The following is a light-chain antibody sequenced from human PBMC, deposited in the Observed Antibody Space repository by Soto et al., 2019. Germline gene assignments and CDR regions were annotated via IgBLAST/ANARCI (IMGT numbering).Light chain of an antibody. CDR2: LGS. CDR3: MQALQTPWT. J-gene: IGKJ1*01. V-gene: IGKV2-28*01. Sequence: DIVMTQSPNSLPVTPGEPASISCRSSQSLLHSYGYNYLDWYLQKPGQSPQLLIYLGSNRASGVPDRFSGSGSGTDFTLKISRVEPEDVGVYYCMQALQTPWTFGQGTKVDLK. CDR1: QSLLHSYGYNY.